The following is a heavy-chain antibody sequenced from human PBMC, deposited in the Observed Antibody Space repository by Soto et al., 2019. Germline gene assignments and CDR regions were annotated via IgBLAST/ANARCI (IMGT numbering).Heavy chain of an antibody. D-gene: IGHD3-9*01. CDR2: ISYDGSNK. V-gene: IGHV3-30*03. J-gene: IGHJ4*02. Sequence: QVQLVESGGGVVQPGRSLRLSCAASGFTFSSYGMHWVRQSPGKGLAWVAVISYDGSNKYYADSVKGRFTIYRDNSKNTLYRQMSSLRAEDTGVYDCATSEDGILSGSPDYWGQGTLVTLSS. CDR1: GFTFSSYG. CDR3: ATSEDGILSGSPDY.